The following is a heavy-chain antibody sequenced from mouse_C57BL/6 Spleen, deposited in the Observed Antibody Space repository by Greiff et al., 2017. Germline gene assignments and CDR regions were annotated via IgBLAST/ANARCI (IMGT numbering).Heavy chain of an antibody. CDR1: GYAFSSSW. CDR3: ARSPMVTTRYFDV. J-gene: IGHJ1*03. V-gene: IGHV1-82*01. D-gene: IGHD2-2*01. Sequence: QVQLKQSGPELVKPGASVKISCKASGYAFSSSWMNWVKQRPGKGLEWIGRIYPGDGDTNYNGKFKGKATLTADKSSSTAYMQLSSLTSEDSAVYFCARSPMVTTRYFDVWGTGTTVTVSS. CDR2: IYPGDGDT.